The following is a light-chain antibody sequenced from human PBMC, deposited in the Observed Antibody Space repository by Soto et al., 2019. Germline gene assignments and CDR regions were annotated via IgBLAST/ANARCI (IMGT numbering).Light chain of an antibody. CDR2: GAS. V-gene: IGKV3-20*01. J-gene: IGKJ1*01. CDR1: QSVTNNY. CDR3: QKYGSSPWT. Sequence: EIVLTQSPGTLSLSPGERATLSCRASQSVTNNYLAWYQQNPGQAPRLLIYGASSRATGIPDRFSGSGSGTDFTLTISRLEPEDFAVYYCQKYGSSPWTFGQGTKVDIK.